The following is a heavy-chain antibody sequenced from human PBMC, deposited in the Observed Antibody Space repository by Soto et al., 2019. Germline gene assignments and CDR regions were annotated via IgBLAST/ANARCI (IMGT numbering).Heavy chain of an antibody. Sequence: EVQLLESGGGLVQPGGSLRLSCAASGFTFSSYAMSWVRQAPGKGLEWVSAISGSGGSTYYADSVKGRFTISRDNSKNTLYLQMNSLRAEDQAVYYCARAGYSSSWLFDYRGKGTLVTVSS. CDR1: GFTFSSYA. J-gene: IGHJ4*02. V-gene: IGHV3-23*01. CDR2: ISGSGGST. D-gene: IGHD6-13*01. CDR3: ARAGYSSSWLFDY.